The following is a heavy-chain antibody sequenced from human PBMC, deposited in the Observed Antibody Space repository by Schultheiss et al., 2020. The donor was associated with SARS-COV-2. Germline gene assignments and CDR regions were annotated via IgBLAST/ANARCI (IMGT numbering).Heavy chain of an antibody. CDR2: ISGNGGTT. V-gene: IGHV3-23*01. CDR1: GFAFNTYA. CDR3: TQALYGGNF. J-gene: IGHJ4*02. Sequence: GESLKISCATSGFAFNTYAMSWVRQAPGKGLEWVSAISGNGGTTPYADSVKGRFAISKDSSKNTLYLQMNNLKVEDTAVYYCTQALYGGNFWGQGTLVTVSS. D-gene: IGHD4-23*01.